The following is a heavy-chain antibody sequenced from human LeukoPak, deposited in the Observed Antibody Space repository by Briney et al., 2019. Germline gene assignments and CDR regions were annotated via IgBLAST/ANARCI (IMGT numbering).Heavy chain of an antibody. J-gene: IGHJ5*02. CDR3: TRDSFGAVRDS. D-gene: IGHD3-3*01. CDR2: IYYNGRG. Sequence: SETLSLTCTVSGDSMIDNNFYWGWTRQSPQKGLEWIASIYYNGRGLYNPSLRSRVTISVDASKHQISLKLSYVTAADTAVYFCTRDSFGAVRDSWGRGILVTVSS. V-gene: IGHV4-39*07. CDR1: GDSMIDNNFY.